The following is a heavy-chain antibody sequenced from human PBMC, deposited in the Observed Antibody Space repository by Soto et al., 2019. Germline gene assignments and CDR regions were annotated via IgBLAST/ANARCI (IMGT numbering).Heavy chain of an antibody. CDR3: AKKDNTLVREVVISASVYPYDHHGLDF. J-gene: IGHJ6*02. Sequence: QVQLVESGGRVVQPGKSLRLSCAASGFPFSTYGMHWVRQAPGKGLEWVAVISYDGSHKYYADSVKGRFTISRDNSKNTVYLEINSLRADDTARYYCAKKDNTLVREVVISASVYPYDHHGLDFWGRGTTVTVS. CDR1: GFPFSTYG. V-gene: IGHV3-30*18. CDR2: ISYDGSHK. D-gene: IGHD3-10*01.